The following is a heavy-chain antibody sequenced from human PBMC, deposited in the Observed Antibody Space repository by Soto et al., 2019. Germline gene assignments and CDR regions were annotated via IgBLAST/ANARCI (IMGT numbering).Heavy chain of an antibody. CDR1: GYTFTSYG. CDR2: ISAYNGNT. Sequence: GASVKVSCKASGYTFTSYGISWVRQAPGQGLEWMGWISAYNGNTNYAQKLQGRVTMTTDTSTSTAYMELRSLRSDDTAVYYCARRAELYDILTGYPYYFDYWGQGTLVTVSS. D-gene: IGHD3-9*01. J-gene: IGHJ4*02. CDR3: ARRAELYDILTGYPYYFDY. V-gene: IGHV1-18*01.